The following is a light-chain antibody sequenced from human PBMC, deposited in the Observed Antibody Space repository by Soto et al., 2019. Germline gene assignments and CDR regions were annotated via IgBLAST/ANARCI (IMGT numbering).Light chain of an antibody. Sequence: QSVLTQPPSVSAAPGQKVTISCSGSSSNIGGIYVSWYQQLPGTAPKLLIYDNNKRPSGIPDRFSGSKSGTSATLGITGLQTGDEADYYCGTWDDSLSALWVFGGGTQLTVL. CDR1: SSNIGGIY. CDR2: DNN. J-gene: IGLJ3*02. V-gene: IGLV1-51*01. CDR3: GTWDDSLSALWV.